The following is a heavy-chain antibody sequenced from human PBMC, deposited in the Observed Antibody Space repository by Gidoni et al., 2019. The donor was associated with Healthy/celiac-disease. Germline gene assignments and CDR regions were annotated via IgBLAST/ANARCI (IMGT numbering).Heavy chain of an antibody. CDR3: ARSVVVPAAYDY. CDR2: IIPIFGTA. Sequence: SSVKVSCKASGGTFSSYAISWVRQAPGQGLEWMGGIIPIFGTANYAQKFQGRVTITADESTSTAYMELSSLRSEDTAVYYCARSVVVPAAYDYWGQGTLVTVSS. CDR1: GGTFSSYA. V-gene: IGHV1-69*01. D-gene: IGHD2-2*01. J-gene: IGHJ4*02.